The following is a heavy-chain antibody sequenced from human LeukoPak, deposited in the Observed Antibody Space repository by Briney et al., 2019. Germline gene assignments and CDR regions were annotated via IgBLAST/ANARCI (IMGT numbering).Heavy chain of an antibody. CDR1: GFTFTGHT. V-gene: IGHV3-23*01. CDR2: IGGRDDRT. Sequence: GGSLRLSCAASGFTFTGHTMTWLRQAPGKGLEWVSIIGGRDDRTYYADSVKGRFTISRDNSKNILYLQMNSLRAENTAVYYCAKDPNPFYDFWSGYKWGQGTLVTVSS. D-gene: IGHD3-3*01. J-gene: IGHJ4*02. CDR3: AKDPNPFYDFWSGYK.